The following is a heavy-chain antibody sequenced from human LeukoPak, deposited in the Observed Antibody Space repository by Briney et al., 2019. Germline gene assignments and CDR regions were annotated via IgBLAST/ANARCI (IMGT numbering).Heavy chain of an antibody. D-gene: IGHD2-2*01. J-gene: IGHJ4*02. V-gene: IGHV1-69*04. CDR2: IIPILGIA. CDR3: ARDRGPDIVVVPADV. CDR1: GGTFSSYA. Sequence: ASVKVSCKASGGTFSSYAISWVRQAPGQGLEWMGRIIPILGIASYAQKFQGRVTITADKSTSTAYMELSSLRSEDTAVYYCARDRGPDIVVVPADVWGQGTLVTVSS.